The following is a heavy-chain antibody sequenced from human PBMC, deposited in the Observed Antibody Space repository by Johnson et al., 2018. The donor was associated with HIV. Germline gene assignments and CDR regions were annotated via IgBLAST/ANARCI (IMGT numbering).Heavy chain of an antibody. Sequence: VQLVESGGGLVQPGGSLRLSCAASGFTFSSYAMSCVRQAPVKGLEWVSAISGSGDSAYYTDSVKGRFTISRDNSKSTLFLQMNSLRPEDTAVYYCAKDLSPFLIAAAGNNDAFDIWGQGTMVTVSS. CDR1: GFTFSSYA. V-gene: IGHV3-23*04. CDR3: AKDLSPFLIAAAGNNDAFDI. D-gene: IGHD6-13*01. CDR2: ISGSGDSA. J-gene: IGHJ3*02.